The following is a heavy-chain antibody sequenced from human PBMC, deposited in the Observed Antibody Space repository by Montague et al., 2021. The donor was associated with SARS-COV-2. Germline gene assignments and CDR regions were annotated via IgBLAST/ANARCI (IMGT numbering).Heavy chain of an antibody. J-gene: IGHJ4*02. Sequence: SETLSLTCTVSGGSISSSSYYWGWIRQPPGKGLEWIGSIYYSGSTYYNPSLKSRVTISVDTSKNQFSLKLSSVIAADTAVYHCARHERQWLRLYPHYFDYWGQGTLVTVSS. D-gene: IGHD5-12*01. V-gene: IGHV4-39*01. CDR3: ARHERQWLRLYPHYFDY. CDR2: IYYSGST. CDR1: GGSISSSSYY.